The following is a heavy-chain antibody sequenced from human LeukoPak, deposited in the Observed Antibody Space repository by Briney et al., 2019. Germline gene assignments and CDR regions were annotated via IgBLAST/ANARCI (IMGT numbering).Heavy chain of an antibody. D-gene: IGHD3-16*02. V-gene: IGHV1-69*06. J-gene: IGHJ4*02. CDR2: IIPIFGTA. CDR3: AKSRELSLYYFDY. Sequence: SVKVSCKASGGTFSSYAISWVRQAPGQGLEWMGGIIPIFGTANYAQKFQGRVTITADKSTSTAYMELSSLRSEDTAVYYCAKSRELSLYYFDYWGQGTLVTVSP. CDR1: GGTFSSYA.